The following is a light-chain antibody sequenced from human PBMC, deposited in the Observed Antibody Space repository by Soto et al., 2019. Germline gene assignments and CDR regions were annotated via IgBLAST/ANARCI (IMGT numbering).Light chain of an antibody. J-gene: IGKJ5*01. V-gene: IGKV3D-15*01. CDR2: DVS. Sequence: EIVMTQSPASLSVSPGERVTLSCRAGQGVTTNFAWYQQKSGQSPRLLIYDVSTRATGTPGRFSGSGSGTDFTLTISGLEPEDSAVYYCQQFDDSVTFGQGTRLAI. CDR3: QQFDDSVT. CDR1: QGVTTN.